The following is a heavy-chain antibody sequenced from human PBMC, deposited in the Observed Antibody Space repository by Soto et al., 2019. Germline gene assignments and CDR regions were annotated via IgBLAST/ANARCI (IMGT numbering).Heavy chain of an antibody. D-gene: IGHD6-19*01. CDR3: ARDRMSSSGWSRYYYYGMDV. CDR2: IYYSGST. V-gene: IGHV4-31*03. Sequence: SETPSLTCTVSGGSISSGGYYWSWIRQHPGKGLEWIGYIYYSGSTYYNPSLKSRVTISVDTSKNQFSLKLSSVTAADTAVYYCARDRMSSSGWSRYYYYGMDVWGQGTTVTVSS. CDR1: GGSISSGGYY. J-gene: IGHJ6*02.